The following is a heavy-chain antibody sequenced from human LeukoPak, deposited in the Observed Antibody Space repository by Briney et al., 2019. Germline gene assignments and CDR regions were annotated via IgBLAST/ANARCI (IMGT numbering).Heavy chain of an antibody. D-gene: IGHD3-10*01. CDR1: GFTFNTYT. CDR2: ISGRGDGT. Sequence: PGGALRLSCAASGFTFNTYTMNWVRQAPGKGLEGVSAISGRGDGTYYADFVKGRFTISRDNSKNTLFLQMNSLRVEDTATYYCAKGTERYREVSSFDSWGRGTLVAVSS. CDR3: AKGTERYREVSSFDS. J-gene: IGHJ4*02. V-gene: IGHV3-23*01.